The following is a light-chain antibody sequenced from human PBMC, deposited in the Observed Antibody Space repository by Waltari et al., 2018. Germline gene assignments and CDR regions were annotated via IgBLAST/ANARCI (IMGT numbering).Light chain of an antibody. CDR2: DDT. CDR3: QVWDSGSHHVL. Sequence: SYVLTQPPSVSVAPGQTARITCGGNDIASKSVHWNQQKPGQAPVVVVDDDTDRPSGIPWRFSGSNSGNTATLIISRVEAGDEADYYCQVWDSGSHHVLFGGGTKLTVL. J-gene: IGLJ2*01. CDR1: DIASKS. V-gene: IGLV3-21*02.